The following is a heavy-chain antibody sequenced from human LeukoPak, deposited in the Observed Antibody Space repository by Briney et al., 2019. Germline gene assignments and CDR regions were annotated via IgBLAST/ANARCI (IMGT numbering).Heavy chain of an antibody. V-gene: IGHV4-39*01. Sequence: SETLSLTCTVSGGSISSSSYYWGWIRQPPGKGLEWIGSIYYSGSTYYNPSLKSRVTISVDTSKNQFSLKLSSVTAADTAVYYCARHPRDYSGYDPRLEEGGAFDYWGQGTLVTVSS. CDR2: IYYSGST. D-gene: IGHD5-12*01. CDR1: GGSISSSSYY. J-gene: IGHJ4*02. CDR3: ARHPRDYSGYDPRLEEGGAFDY.